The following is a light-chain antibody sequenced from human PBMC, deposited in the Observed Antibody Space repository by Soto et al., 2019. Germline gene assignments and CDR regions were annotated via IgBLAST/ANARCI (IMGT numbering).Light chain of an antibody. CDR1: SSDIGAYNH. CDR3: SSYTTSDTWV. Sequence: QSALTQPASVSGSPGQSSTISCTGTSSDIGAYNHVSWYQQYPGKAPTLMIYEVTNRPSGVSSRFSGSKSGNTATLTISGLQAEDEGDYYCSSYTTSDTWVFGGGTKLTVL. V-gene: IGLV2-14*01. J-gene: IGLJ3*02. CDR2: EVT.